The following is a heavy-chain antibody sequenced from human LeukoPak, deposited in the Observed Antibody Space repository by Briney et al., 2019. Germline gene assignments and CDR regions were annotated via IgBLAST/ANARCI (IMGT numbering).Heavy chain of an antibody. J-gene: IGHJ6*03. V-gene: IGHV3-74*01. Sequence: GGSLRLSCVASGFTFSSYWMLWVRHAPGKGMVGVARIDTDGSATTYADSVKGRFAISRDNAKNPLYLQMDSLIAEDTAVYYCAREGTHKYLGSLYYYMDVWGKGTTVTVSS. CDR1: GFTFSSYW. CDR3: AREGTHKYLGSLYYYMDV. D-gene: IGHD2/OR15-2a*01. CDR2: IDTDGSAT.